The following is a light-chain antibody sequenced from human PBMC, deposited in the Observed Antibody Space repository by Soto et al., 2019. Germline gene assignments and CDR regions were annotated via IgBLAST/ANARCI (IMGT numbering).Light chain of an antibody. CDR2: GAS. CDR3: QQYGSSPRT. Sequence: DTVLTQSPGTLSLSPGERATLSCRASQSVSSSYLAWYQQKPGQAPRLLIYGASSRATGIPDRFSGSGSGTDFTLTISRLEPEDFAVYYCQQYGSSPRTFGPGTKVDIK. V-gene: IGKV3-20*01. J-gene: IGKJ3*01. CDR1: QSVSSSY.